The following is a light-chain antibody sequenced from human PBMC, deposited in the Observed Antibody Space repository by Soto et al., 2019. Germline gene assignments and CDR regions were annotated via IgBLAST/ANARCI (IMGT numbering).Light chain of an antibody. CDR1: SSDVGSYNL. Sequence: QSALTQPASVSGSPGQSITISCTGTSSDVGSYNLVSWYQQHPGKAPKLMIYEGSKRPSGVPDRFSGSKSGNTASLTVSALQAEDEVDYYCSSYTDRNNLVFGTGTKLTVL. J-gene: IGLJ1*01. V-gene: IGLV2-14*02. CDR2: EGS. CDR3: SSYTDRNNLV.